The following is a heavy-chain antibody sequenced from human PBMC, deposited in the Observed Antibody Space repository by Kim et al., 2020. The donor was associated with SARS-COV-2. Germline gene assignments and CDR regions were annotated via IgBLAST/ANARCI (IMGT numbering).Heavy chain of an antibody. J-gene: IGHJ6*02. CDR3: ARGGLRYYYGMDV. D-gene: IGHD6-19*01. Sequence: YGDSVKGRITTTRDNGQNSLYLQMNSLRAEDTAVYYCARGGLRYYYGMDVWGQGTTVTVSS. V-gene: IGHV3-11*06.